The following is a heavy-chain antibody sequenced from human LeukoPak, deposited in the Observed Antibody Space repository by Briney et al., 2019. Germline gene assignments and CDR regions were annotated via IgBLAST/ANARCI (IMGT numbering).Heavy chain of an antibody. Sequence: SETLSLTCTVSGGSISSSSYYWGWVRQPPGKGLEWIGSIYYSGSTYYNPSLKSRVTISVDTSKNQLSLKLSSVTAADTAVYYCARGPRSSSSRGFQHWGQGTLVTVSS. CDR2: IYYSGST. V-gene: IGHV4-39*01. CDR1: GGSISSSSYY. CDR3: ARGPRSSSSRGFQH. J-gene: IGHJ1*01. D-gene: IGHD6-13*01.